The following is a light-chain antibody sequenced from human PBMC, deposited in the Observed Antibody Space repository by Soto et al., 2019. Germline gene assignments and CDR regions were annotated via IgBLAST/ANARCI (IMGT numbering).Light chain of an antibody. CDR1: SSNIGSHT. Sequence: QSVLTQPNSASGTPGQRVTISCSGSSSNIGSHTLNWYQQLPGSAPSLLIYSDNQRPSGIPDRFSGSTSGTSASLAISGLQSEDEAEYYCAAWDDPLNAAVFGGGTKLTVL. CDR3: AAWDDPLNAAV. J-gene: IGLJ2*01. V-gene: IGLV1-44*01. CDR2: SDN.